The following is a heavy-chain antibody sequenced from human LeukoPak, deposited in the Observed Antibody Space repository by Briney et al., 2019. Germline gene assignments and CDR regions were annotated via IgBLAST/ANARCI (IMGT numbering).Heavy chain of an antibody. J-gene: IGHJ4*02. CDR2: IYSGGST. D-gene: IGHD3-22*01. V-gene: IGHV3-53*01. CDR3: ARDYYDSSGYYRTY. Sequence: GGSLRLSCAASGFIVNTNYMSWVRQAPGKGLEWVSVIYSGGSTYYADSVKGRFTISRDNSKNTLYLQMNSLRAEDTAVYYCARDYYDSSGYYRTYWGQGTLVTVSS. CDR1: GFIVNTNY.